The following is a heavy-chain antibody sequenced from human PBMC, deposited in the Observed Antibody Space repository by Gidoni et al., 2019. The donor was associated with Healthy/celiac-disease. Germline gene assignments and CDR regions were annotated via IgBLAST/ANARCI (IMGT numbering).Heavy chain of an antibody. CDR1: GFTFSSYS. J-gene: IGHJ6*02. CDR3: AREQERRSGWYGDYYGMDV. D-gene: IGHD6-19*01. V-gene: IGHV3-48*01. Sequence: EVQLVESGGGWVQPGGSLRLSCVASGFTFSSYSMNGGHQAPGKGLEWLSYSSSSSTIYYADSVKGRFTISRDNAKNSLYLQMNSLRAEDTAVYYCAREQERRSGWYGDYYGMDVWGQGTTVTVSS. CDR2: SSSSSTI.